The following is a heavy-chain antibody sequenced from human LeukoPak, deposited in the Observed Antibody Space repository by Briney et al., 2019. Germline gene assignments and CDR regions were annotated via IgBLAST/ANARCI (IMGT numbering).Heavy chain of an antibody. CDR1: GFTFSSYG. V-gene: IGHV3-33*01. Sequence: GGSLRLSSAASGFTFSSYGMHWVRQAPGEGLEWVAVIWYNGSNKYYADSVKGRFTISRDNSKNTLYLQMNSLRAEDTAVYYCARGDSSSWNNYFDYWGQGTLVTVSS. CDR3: ARGDSSSWNNYFDY. J-gene: IGHJ4*02. CDR2: IWYNGSNK. D-gene: IGHD6-13*01.